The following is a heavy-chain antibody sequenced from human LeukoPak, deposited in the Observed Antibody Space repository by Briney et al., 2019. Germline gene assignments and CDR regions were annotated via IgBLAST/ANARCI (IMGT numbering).Heavy chain of an antibody. CDR2: MHYSGDS. Sequence: PSETLSLTCTVSGNSISSFFWSWIRQPPGKGLEWIGSMHYSGDSKYNPSLRSRGSLSIDTSKQQFSLRLSSVPAADTAVYYCARDLELERNRWNYFESWGQGALVTVSS. CDR3: ARDLELERNRWNYFES. CDR1: GNSISSFF. J-gene: IGHJ4*02. V-gene: IGHV4-59*01. D-gene: IGHD1-1*01.